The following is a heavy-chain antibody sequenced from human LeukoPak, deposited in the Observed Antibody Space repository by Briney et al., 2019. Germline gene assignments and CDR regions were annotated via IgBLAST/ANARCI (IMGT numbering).Heavy chain of an antibody. CDR1: GYTFTYYY. CDR3: ARGRVYCSSTSCSLSWFDP. D-gene: IGHD2-2*01. J-gene: IGHJ5*02. CDR2: INPNSGGT. Sequence: ASVKVSCTASGYTFTYYYMHWVRQAPGQGLEWMGWINPNSGGTNYAQKFQGRVTMTRDTSISTAYMELSRLRSDDTAVYYCARGRVYCSSTSCSLSWFDPWGQGTLVTVSS. V-gene: IGHV1-2*02.